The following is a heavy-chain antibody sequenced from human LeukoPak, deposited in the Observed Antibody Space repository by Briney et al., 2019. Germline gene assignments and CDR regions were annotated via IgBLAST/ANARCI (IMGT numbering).Heavy chain of an antibody. J-gene: IGHJ5*02. CDR1: GYTFTGSY. CDR3: ARQRVAAAGPNWFDP. D-gene: IGHD6-13*01. V-gene: IGHV1-2*02. CDR2: INPNTGGT. Sequence: GASVKVSCKASGYTFTGSYMHWVRQAPGQGPEWMGWINPNTGGTNYAQQFQGRVTMTRDTSISTAYMELSRLKSDDTAVYYCARQRVAAAGPNWFDPWGQGTLVTVSS.